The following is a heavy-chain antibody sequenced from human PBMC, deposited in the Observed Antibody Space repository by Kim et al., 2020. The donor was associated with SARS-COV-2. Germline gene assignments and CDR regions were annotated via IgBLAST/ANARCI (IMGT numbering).Heavy chain of an antibody. J-gene: IGHJ4*02. CDR3: ARGRVSSCWHIHYFDY. D-gene: IGHD6-19*01. CDR1: GFTFGDYG. Sequence: GGSLRLSCAASGFTFGDYGMSWVRQAPGKGLEWVSGINWNGGSTSYADSVKGRFTISRDNAKNSLYLQMNSLRAEDTALYHCARGRVSSCWHIHYFDYWGQGTPVTVSA. CDR2: INWNGGST. V-gene: IGHV3-20*01.